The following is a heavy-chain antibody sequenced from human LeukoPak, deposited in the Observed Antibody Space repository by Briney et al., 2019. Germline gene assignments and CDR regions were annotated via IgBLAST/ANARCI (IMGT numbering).Heavy chain of an antibody. V-gene: IGHV4-34*01. CDR2: INHSGST. J-gene: IGHJ6*03. Sequence: PSETLSLTCAVYGGSFSGYYWSWIRQPPGKGLHWIGEINHSGSTNYNPSLKSRVTISVDTSKNQFSLKLSSVTAADTAVYYCARGGTEEQWLTYYYYYMDVWGKGTTVTVSS. CDR3: ARGGTEEQWLTYYYYYMDV. D-gene: IGHD6-19*01. CDR1: GGSFSGYY.